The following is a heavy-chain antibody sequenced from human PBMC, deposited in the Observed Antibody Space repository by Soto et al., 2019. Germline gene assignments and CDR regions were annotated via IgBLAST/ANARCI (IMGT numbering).Heavy chain of an antibody. CDR3: ATRIVGATHYYYGMDV. V-gene: IGHV5-51*01. Sequence: GESLKISCKGSGYSFTSYWISWVRQMPGKGLEWMGIIYPGDSDTRYSPSFQGQVTISADKSISTAYLQWSSLKASDTAMYYCATRIVGATHYYYGMDVWGQGTTVTVSS. D-gene: IGHD1-26*01. CDR1: GYSFTSYW. J-gene: IGHJ6*02. CDR2: IYPGDSDT.